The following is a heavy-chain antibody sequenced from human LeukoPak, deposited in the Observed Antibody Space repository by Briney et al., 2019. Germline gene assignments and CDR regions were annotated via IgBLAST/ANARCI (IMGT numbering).Heavy chain of an antibody. CDR2: MSPNSGNT. D-gene: IGHD3-10*01. V-gene: IGHV1-8*01. CDR3: ATGLWFGKYLDV. J-gene: IGHJ6*04. CDR1: GYTFTRYD. Sequence: ASVKVSCKASGYTFTRYDINWVRQATGQGLEWMGWMSPNSGNTGYAQKFQGRVTMTEDTSTDTAYMELSSLRSEDTAVYYCATGLWFGKYLDVWGKGTTVTISS.